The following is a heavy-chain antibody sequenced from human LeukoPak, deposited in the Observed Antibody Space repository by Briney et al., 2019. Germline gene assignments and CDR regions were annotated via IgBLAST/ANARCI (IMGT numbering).Heavy chain of an antibody. CDR3: TKDHPDCRGTSCLLFDS. D-gene: IGHD2-2*01. CDR2: ITSSGRST. J-gene: IGHJ4*02. CDR1: GFTFSSYA. Sequence: GGSLRLSCAASGFTFSSYAMSWVRQAPGKGLEWVSTITSSGRSTYYADSVKGRFTISRDNSKNTLYLQMNSLRAEDTAVFYCTKDHPDCRGTSCLLFDSWGQGTLVTVSP. V-gene: IGHV3-23*01.